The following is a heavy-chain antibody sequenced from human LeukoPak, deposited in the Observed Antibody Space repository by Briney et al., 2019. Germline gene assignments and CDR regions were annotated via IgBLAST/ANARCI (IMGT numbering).Heavy chain of an antibody. CDR1: GFTFSSYA. V-gene: IGHV3-23*01. J-gene: IGHJ4*02. Sequence: GGSLRLSCAASGFTFSSYAMSWVRQAPGKGLEWVSAISGTSGTTYYADSVKGRFTISRDNSKNTLYLQMNSLRAEDTAVYYCARGIGDCYFDYWGQGTLVTVSS. CDR2: ISGTSGTT. D-gene: IGHD2-21*02. CDR3: ARGIGDCYFDY.